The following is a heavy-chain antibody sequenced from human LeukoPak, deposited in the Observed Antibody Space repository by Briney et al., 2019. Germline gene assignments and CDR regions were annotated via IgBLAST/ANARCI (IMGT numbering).Heavy chain of an antibody. CDR3: ARATGGSSGYYYRYFQH. D-gene: IGHD3-22*01. V-gene: IGHV3-30-3*01. Sequence: GGSLRLSCAAAGFTFSSYAMHWVRQAPGKGLEWVAFISYDGSNKYYADSVKGRFTISRDNSKNTLYLQMNSLRAEDTAVYYCARATGGSSGYYYRYFQHWGQGTLVTVS. CDR1: GFTFSSYA. CDR2: ISYDGSNK. J-gene: IGHJ1*01.